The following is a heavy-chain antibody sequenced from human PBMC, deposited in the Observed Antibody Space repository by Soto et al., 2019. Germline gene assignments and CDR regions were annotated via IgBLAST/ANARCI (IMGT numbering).Heavy chain of an antibody. J-gene: IGHJ3*02. CDR2: TYYRSKWYN. Sequence: QVQLQQSGPGLVKPSQTLSLTCAISGDSVSSNSAAWNWIRQSPSRGLEWLGRTYYRSKWYNDYPVSVKSRIPTNPHASKNQFSLQLNSVTPEDTAVYYCARVLWFGEFNLEDAFDIWGQGTMVTVSS. V-gene: IGHV6-1*01. CDR1: GDSVSSNSAA. D-gene: IGHD3-10*01. CDR3: ARVLWFGEFNLEDAFDI.